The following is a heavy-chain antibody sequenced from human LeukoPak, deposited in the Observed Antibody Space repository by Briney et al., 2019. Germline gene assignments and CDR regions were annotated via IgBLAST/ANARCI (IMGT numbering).Heavy chain of an antibody. Sequence: PGGSLRLSCAASGFTFSSYAMHWVRQAPGKGLEYVSTISDNGDNTCYADSVKGRFIISRDNSKNTLYLQMNSLRVEDTAVYYCIKDLSGTWSFDYWGQGTLLIVSS. J-gene: IGHJ4*02. CDR2: ISDNGDNT. CDR3: IKDLSGTWSFDY. CDR1: GFTFSSYA. V-gene: IGHV3-64D*08. D-gene: IGHD1-26*01.